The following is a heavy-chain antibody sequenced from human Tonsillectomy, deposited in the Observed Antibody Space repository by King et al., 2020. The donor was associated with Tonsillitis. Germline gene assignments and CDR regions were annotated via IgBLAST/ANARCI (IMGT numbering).Heavy chain of an antibody. D-gene: IGHD4-17*01. CDR3: ARVKEGGDYVSPVDY. J-gene: IGHJ4*02. V-gene: IGHV1-69*18. CDR2: IIPLFGTT. CDR1: GGTFSGYA. Sequence: VQLVESGAEVKKPGSSVKVSCKASGGTFSGYAISWVRQAPGQGLEWLGRIIPLFGTTKYAQTFQGRVTITADESTTTAYMELSSLRSEDTAMYFCARVKEGGDYVSPVDYWGQGTLVAVSS.